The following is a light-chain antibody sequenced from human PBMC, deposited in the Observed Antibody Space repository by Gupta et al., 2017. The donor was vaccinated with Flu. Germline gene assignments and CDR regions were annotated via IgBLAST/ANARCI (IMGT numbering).Light chain of an antibody. CDR1: ILAKKY. CDR3: YSAADSLWV. Sequence: SFQLTRPSSVSVSPGQTVRITCSADILAKKYARWYQQKPGQATVLVIYKGTERPAGMPDRFSGSSSGTIVTLAIRGAQVEDEADYYRYSAADSLWVFGGGTKLTVL. CDR2: KGT. J-gene: IGLJ3*02. V-gene: IGLV3-27*01.